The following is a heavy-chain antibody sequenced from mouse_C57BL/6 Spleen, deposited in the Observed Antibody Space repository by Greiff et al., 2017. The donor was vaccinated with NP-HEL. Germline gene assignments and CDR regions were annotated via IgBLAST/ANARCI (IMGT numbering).Heavy chain of an antibody. D-gene: IGHD1-1*01. CDR3: DPRTTVVATEGFFDY. CDR2: INPSSGYT. Sequence: VQLQQSGAELAKPGASVKLSCKASGYTFTSYWMHWVKQRPGQGLEWIGYINPSSGYTKYNQKFKDKATLTADKSSSTAYMQLISLTYEDSAVYYFDPRTTVVATEGFFDYWGQGTTLTVSS. V-gene: IGHV1-7*01. J-gene: IGHJ2*01. CDR1: GYTFTSYW.